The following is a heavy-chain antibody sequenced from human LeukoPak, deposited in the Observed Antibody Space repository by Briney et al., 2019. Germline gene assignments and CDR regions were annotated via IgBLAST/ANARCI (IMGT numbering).Heavy chain of an antibody. D-gene: IGHD2-2*01. V-gene: IGHV4-34*01. J-gene: IGHJ5*02. Sequence: SETLSLTCAVYGGSFSGYYWSWIRQPPGKGLEWIGEINHSGSTNYNPSLKSRVTISVDTSKNQFSLQLNSVTPEDTAVYYCARDRPLGYCSSTSCYADGGLNWFDPWGQGTLVTVSS. CDR1: GGSFSGYY. CDR3: ARDRPLGYCSSTSCYADGGLNWFDP. CDR2: INHSGST.